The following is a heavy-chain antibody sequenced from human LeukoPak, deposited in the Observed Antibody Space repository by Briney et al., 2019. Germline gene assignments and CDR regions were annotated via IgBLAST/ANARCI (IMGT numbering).Heavy chain of an antibody. V-gene: IGHV1-2*02. Sequence: ASVKVSCKASGYTXTGYYMHWVRQAPGQGLEWMGWINPNSGGTNYAQKFQGRVTMTRDTSISTAYMELSRLRSDDTAVYYCARWVEFRTEFDYWGQGTLVTVSS. CDR1: GYTXTGYY. J-gene: IGHJ4*02. CDR2: INPNSGGT. CDR3: ARWVEFRTEFDY.